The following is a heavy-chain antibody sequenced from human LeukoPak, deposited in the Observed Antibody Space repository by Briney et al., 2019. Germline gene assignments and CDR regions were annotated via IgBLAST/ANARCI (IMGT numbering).Heavy chain of an antibody. Sequence: GGSLRLSCAASGFTFSSYGMHWVRQAPGKGLEWVAVIWYDGSNKYYADSVKGRFTNSRDNSKNTLYLQMNSLRAEDTALYHCARNNGMDVWGQGTTVIVSS. CDR3: ARNNGMDV. CDR1: GFTFSSYG. V-gene: IGHV3-33*01. CDR2: IWYDGSNK. J-gene: IGHJ6*02.